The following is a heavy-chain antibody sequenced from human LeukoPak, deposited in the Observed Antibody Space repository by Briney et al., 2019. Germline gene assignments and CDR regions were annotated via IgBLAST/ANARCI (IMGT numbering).Heavy chain of an antibody. V-gene: IGHV4-59*11. Sequence: SETLSLTCTVPGGSISDHYWSWIRQPPGKGLEWIGYIYYTGTTNYNPSLKSRITMSVDTSKNQFSLKLTSVTAADTAVYYCARGTRGSGWSYYFDYWGQGTLVTVSS. CDR3: ARGTRGSGWSYYFDY. CDR2: IYYTGTT. J-gene: IGHJ4*02. D-gene: IGHD6-19*01. CDR1: GGSISDHY.